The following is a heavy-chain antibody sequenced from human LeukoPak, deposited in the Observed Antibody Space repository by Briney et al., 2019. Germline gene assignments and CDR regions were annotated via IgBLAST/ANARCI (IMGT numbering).Heavy chain of an antibody. CDR3: ARGTTIGGFDY. CDR1: GDTFSSYA. CDR2: IIPIFGTA. J-gene: IGHJ4*02. Sequence: SVKVPCKASGDTFSSYAISWVRQAPGQGLEWMGGIIPIFGTANYAQKFQGRVTITADESTSTAYMELSSLRSEDTAVYYCARGTTIGGFDYWGQGTLVTVSS. V-gene: IGHV1-69*13. D-gene: IGHD3-16*01.